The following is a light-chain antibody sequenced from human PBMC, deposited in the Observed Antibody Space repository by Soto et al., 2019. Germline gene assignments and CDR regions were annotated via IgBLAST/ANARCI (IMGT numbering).Light chain of an antibody. CDR2: AAS. CDR1: QSISTY. J-gene: IGKJ4*01. V-gene: IGKV1-39*01. CDR3: QQSYTSPVT. Sequence: DIQMTQTPYSLSAPVGDRVTITCRASQSISTYFNWYQQKPGKAPKLLIYAASTLQSGVPSRFSGGGSGTDFTLTISSLQPEDFGTYYCQQSYTSPVTFGGGTKVDIK.